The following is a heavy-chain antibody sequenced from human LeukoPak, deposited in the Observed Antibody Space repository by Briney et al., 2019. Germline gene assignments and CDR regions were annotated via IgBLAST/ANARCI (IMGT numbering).Heavy chain of an antibody. J-gene: IGHJ4*02. Sequence: GGSLRLSCAASGFTFSSSSISWVRQAPGKGLEWVSAITDAVGSTHYADSVKGRFTISSDNSKNTVYLQMNSLRPEDMAVYYCAKEIFSGLLYIDYWGQGTLATVSS. CDR3: AKEIFSGLLYIDY. V-gene: IGHV3-23*01. CDR1: GFTFSSSS. D-gene: IGHD5-12*01. CDR2: ITDAVGST.